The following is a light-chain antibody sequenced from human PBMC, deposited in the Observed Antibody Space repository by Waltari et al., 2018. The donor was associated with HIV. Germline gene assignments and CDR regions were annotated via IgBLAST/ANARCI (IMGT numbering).Light chain of an antibody. CDR1: SSDVDGYNF. CDR2: DVF. V-gene: IGLV2-23*02. Sequence: QSALTQPASVSGSPGQSITISCTGTSSDVDGYNFVPWYQQHPGKAPKLILFDVFKRPSVVSVRFSGSKSGNTASLTISGLQSEDEADYYCCSYAGSRTWVFGGGTKVTVL. J-gene: IGLJ3*02. CDR3: CSYAGSRTWV.